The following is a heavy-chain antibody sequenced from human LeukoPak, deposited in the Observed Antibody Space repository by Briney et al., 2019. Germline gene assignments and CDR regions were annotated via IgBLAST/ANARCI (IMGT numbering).Heavy chain of an antibody. CDR2: INVGNGNT. Sequence: ASVKVSCKASGYTFTSYAMHWVRQAPGQRLEWMGWINVGNGNTKYSQKFQGRVTITRDTSASTAYMELSSLRSEDTAVYYCARVPKRGYYGSGLYYFYYWGQGTLVTVSS. CDR1: GYTFTSYA. CDR3: ARVPKRGYYGSGLYYFYY. D-gene: IGHD3-10*01. V-gene: IGHV1-3*01. J-gene: IGHJ4*02.